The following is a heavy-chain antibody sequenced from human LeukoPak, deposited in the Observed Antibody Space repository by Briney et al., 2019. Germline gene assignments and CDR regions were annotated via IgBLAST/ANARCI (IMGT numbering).Heavy chain of an antibody. CDR1: GFTFSSYG. D-gene: IGHD2-15*01. CDR2: IWYDGSNK. Sequence: GGSLRLSCAASGFTFSSYGMHWVRQAPGKGLEWVAVIWYDGSNKYYADSVKGRFTISRDNSKNTLYPQMNSLRAEDTAVYYCAKDLASYCSGGSCNGLDYWGQGTLVTVSS. CDR3: AKDLASYCSGGSCNGLDY. J-gene: IGHJ4*02. V-gene: IGHV3-33*06.